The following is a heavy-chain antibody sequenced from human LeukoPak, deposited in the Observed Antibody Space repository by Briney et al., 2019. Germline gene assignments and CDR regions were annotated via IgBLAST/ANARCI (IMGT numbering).Heavy chain of an antibody. CDR1: GGSISSGNYY. CDR2: IYYSGST. CDR3: ARLYSYGYEVVDY. Sequence: SETLSLTCTVSGGSISSGNYYWSWIRQPPGKGLEWIGYIYYSGSTYYNPSLKSRVTISVDTSKNQFSLKLSSVTATDTAVYYCARLYSYGYEVVDYWGQGTLVTVSS. V-gene: IGHV4-30-4*01. D-gene: IGHD5-18*01. J-gene: IGHJ4*02.